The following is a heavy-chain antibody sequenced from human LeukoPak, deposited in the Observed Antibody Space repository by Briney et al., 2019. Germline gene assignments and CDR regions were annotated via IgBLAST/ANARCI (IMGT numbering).Heavy chain of an antibody. V-gene: IGHV3-11*04. D-gene: IGHD2-2*01. J-gene: IGHJ1*01. Sequence: GGSLRLSCAASGFGFSANYMSWIRQAPGKGLEWLSYISNTGSTIYYADSVKGRFTISRDNAKNSLYLQMNSLRAEDTAVYYCATYSSSNGREFQYWGQGTLVTVSS. CDR2: ISNTGSTI. CDR3: ATYSSSNGREFQY. CDR1: GFGFSANY.